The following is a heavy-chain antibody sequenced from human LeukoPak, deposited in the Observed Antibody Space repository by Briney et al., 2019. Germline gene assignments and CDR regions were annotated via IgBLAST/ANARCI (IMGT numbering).Heavy chain of an antibody. V-gene: IGHV3-30*02. Sequence: GGSLRLSCAASGFTFSTYGMHWFRQAPGKGLEWVAFIRYDGSNKYYADSVKGRFTISRATSKNTLYLQMNSLRPEDTAVYYCAKDSTTGTTTAIDYWGQGTLVTVSS. J-gene: IGHJ4*02. CDR2: IRYDGSNK. CDR1: GFTFSTYG. D-gene: IGHD1-1*01. CDR3: AKDSTTGTTTAIDY.